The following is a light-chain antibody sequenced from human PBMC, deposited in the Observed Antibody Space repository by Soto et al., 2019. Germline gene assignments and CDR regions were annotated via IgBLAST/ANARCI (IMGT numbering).Light chain of an antibody. J-gene: IGKJ2*01. CDR1: QSVTNW. V-gene: IGKV1-5*01. CDR3: QQYITYPYT. Sequence: DIQMTQSPSTLSASVGDRVTITCRASQSVTNWLAWYQQKPGKAPNLLIYDASRLPSGIPSRFSGSGSGTEFTLTISSLQPDDFAIYYCQQYITYPYTFGQGTKLEIK. CDR2: DAS.